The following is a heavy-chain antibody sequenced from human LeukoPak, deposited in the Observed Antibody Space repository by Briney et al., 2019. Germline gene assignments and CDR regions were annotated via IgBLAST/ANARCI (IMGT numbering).Heavy chain of an antibody. D-gene: IGHD3-10*01. J-gene: IGHJ4*02. CDR3: ARGGGLWFGELLPFDY. CDR2: ISSSSSYI. Sequence: GGSLRLSCAASGFTFSSYSMNWVRQAPGKGLEWVSSISSSSSYIYYADSVKGRFTISRDNAKNSLYLQMNSLRAEDTAVYYCARGGGLWFGELLPFDYWGQGTLVTVSS. CDR1: GFTFSSYS. V-gene: IGHV3-21*01.